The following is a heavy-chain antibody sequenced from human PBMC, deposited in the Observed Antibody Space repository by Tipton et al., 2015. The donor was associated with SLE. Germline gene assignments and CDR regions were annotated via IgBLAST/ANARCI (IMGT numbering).Heavy chain of an antibody. J-gene: IGHJ3*02. Sequence: TLSLTCAVYGGSFSGYYWSWIRQPPGKGLEWIGEINHSGSTNYNPSLKSRVTISVDTSKNQFSLKLSSVTAADTAVYYCARGDYYDSSGYYFDAFDIWGRGTMVTVSS. CDR2: INHSGST. D-gene: IGHD3-22*01. CDR1: GGSFSGYY. CDR3: ARGDYYDSSGYYFDAFDI. V-gene: IGHV4-34*01.